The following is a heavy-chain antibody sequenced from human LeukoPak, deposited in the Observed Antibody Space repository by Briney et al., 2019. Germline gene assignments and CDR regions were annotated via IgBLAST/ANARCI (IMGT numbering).Heavy chain of an antibody. Sequence: SETLSLTCTVSSGSISSSSYYWGWIRQPPGKGLEWIGSIYYRGSTYYNPSLKSRVTISVDTSKNQFSLKLSSVTAADTAVYYCARLGDTARDLFDYWGQGTLVTVSS. D-gene: IGHD5-18*01. J-gene: IGHJ4*02. V-gene: IGHV4-39*01. CDR2: IYYRGST. CDR1: SGSISSSSYY. CDR3: ARLGDTARDLFDY.